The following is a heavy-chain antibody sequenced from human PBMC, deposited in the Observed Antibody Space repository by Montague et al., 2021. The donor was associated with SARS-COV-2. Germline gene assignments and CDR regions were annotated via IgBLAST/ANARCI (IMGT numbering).Heavy chain of an antibody. CDR3: ASGRMVPYSSSWTTLYYYYGMDV. CDR1: GDSVSSHSAA. V-gene: IGHV6-1*01. J-gene: IGHJ6*02. D-gene: IGHD6-13*01. Sequence: CAISGDSVSSHSAAWNWIRQSPSRGLEWLGRTYYRSKWYNDYAVSVKSRITINPDTSKNQFSLQLNSVTPEDTAVYYCASGRMVPYSSSWTTLYYYYGMDVWGQGTTVTVAS. CDR2: TYYRSKWYN.